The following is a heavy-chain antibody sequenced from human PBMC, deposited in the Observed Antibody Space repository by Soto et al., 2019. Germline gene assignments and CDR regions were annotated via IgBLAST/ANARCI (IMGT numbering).Heavy chain of an antibody. J-gene: IGHJ4*02. Sequence: QVQLQESGPGLVKPSETLSLTCTVSGGSISSYYWSWIRQPPGKGLEWIGYIYYSGSTNYNPSLKSRVTISVDTSKNQFSLKLSSVTAADTAVXXCARWXGSXTSFDYWGQGTLVTVSS. CDR2: IYYSGST. CDR1: GGSISSYY. V-gene: IGHV4-59*08. D-gene: IGHD2-2*01. CDR3: ARWXGSXTSFDY.